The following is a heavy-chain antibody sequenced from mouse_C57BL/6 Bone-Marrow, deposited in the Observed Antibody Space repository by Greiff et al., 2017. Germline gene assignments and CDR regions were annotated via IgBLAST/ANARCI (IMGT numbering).Heavy chain of an antibody. J-gene: IGHJ3*01. D-gene: IGHD2-10*02. V-gene: IGHV1-4*01. CDR2: INPSSGYT. Sequence: QVQLKQSGAELARPGASVKMSCKASGYTFTSYSMHWVKQRPGQGLEWIGYINPSSGYTTYDQKFKDKATLTADTSSSTAYMQLSSLTSEDAAVYYCARWYGAYWGQGTLVTVSA. CDR3: ARWYGAY. CDR1: GYTFTSYS.